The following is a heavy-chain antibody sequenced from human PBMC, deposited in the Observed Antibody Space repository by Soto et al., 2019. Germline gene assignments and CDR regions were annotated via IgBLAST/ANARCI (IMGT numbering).Heavy chain of an antibody. D-gene: IGHD3-10*01. J-gene: IGHJ3*02. Sequence: SETLSLTCAVYGGSFSGYYWSWIRQPPGKGLEWIGEINHSGSTNYNPSLKSRVTISVDTSKNQFSLKMTSVTAADTGVYYCASKFGELLADAFDIWGQGTVVTVSS. CDR1: GGSFSGYY. CDR3: ASKFGELLADAFDI. CDR2: INHSGST. V-gene: IGHV4-34*01.